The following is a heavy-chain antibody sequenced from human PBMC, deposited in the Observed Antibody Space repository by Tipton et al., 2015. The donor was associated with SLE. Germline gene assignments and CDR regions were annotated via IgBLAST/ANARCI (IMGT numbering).Heavy chain of an antibody. CDR3: ARGDDSSSWYDSFDY. D-gene: IGHD6-13*01. Sequence: SLRVSCAASGFTFSSYAMSWARQAPGKGLEWVSVISGSGGSTCYADSVKGRFTISRDNSKNTLYLQMNSLRAEDTAMYYCARGDDSSSWYDSFDYWGQGTLVTVSS. V-gene: IGHV3-23*01. CDR2: ISGSGGST. J-gene: IGHJ4*02. CDR1: GFTFSSYA.